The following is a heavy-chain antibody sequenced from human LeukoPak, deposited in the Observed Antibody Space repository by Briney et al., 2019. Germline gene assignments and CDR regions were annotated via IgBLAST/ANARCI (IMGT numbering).Heavy chain of an antibody. CDR1: GGTFSSYA. V-gene: IGHV1-69*13. Sequence: ASVKVSCKASGGTFSSYAISWVRQAPGQGLEWMGGIIPIFGTANYAQKFQGRVTITADESTSTAYMELSSLRSEDTAVYYCARDSPEGYDSSGYHSQGDYWGQGTLVTVSS. CDR3: ARDSPEGYDSSGYHSQGDY. J-gene: IGHJ4*02. D-gene: IGHD3-22*01. CDR2: IIPIFGTA.